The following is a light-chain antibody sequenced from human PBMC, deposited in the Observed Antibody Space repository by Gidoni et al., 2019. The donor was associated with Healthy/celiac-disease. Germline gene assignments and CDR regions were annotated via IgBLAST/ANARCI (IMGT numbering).Light chain of an antibody. V-gene: IGKV3-11*01. CDR2: YAS. J-gene: IGKJ3*01. Sequence: EIVLTQSPATLSLSPGERATLSCRASQSVSSYLACYQQKPGQAPRLLIYYASNRATGIPARFSGSGSGTDFTLTTSSLEPEDFAVYYCQQRSNWPPIFTFGPGTKVDIK. CDR3: QQRSNWPPIFT. CDR1: QSVSSY.